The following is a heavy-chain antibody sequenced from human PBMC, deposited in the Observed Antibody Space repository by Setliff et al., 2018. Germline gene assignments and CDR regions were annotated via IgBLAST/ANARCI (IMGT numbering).Heavy chain of an antibody. CDR3: YMEMSRLKSEDTAVYYCARGSIVGPTRGDFDF. J-gene: IGHJ4*02. CDR2: INTNTGNP. D-gene: IGHD1-26*01. V-gene: IGHV7-4-1*02. CDR1: GYTFRSYG. Sequence: GASVKVSCKASGYTFRSYGINWVRQAPGQGLEWMGWINTNTGNPTYAQGFTGRFVFSLDTSVTTAYLQISSLKAQDESSSTVYMEMSRLKSEDTAVYYCARGSIVGPTRGDFDFWGLGTLVTVSS.